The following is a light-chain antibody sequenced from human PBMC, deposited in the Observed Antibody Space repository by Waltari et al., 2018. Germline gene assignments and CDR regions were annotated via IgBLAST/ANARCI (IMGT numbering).Light chain of an antibody. CDR2: AAS. CDR1: QGITNN. V-gene: IGKV1-27*01. Sequence: DIQMTQSPSSLSASVGDRVPITCRASQGITNNLAWYQQKPGKVPKLLIYAASTLQSGVPSRFSGSGSGTDFTLTISSLQPEDVATYYCQKYNSAPLAFGGGTKVEIK. CDR3: QKYNSAPLA. J-gene: IGKJ4*01.